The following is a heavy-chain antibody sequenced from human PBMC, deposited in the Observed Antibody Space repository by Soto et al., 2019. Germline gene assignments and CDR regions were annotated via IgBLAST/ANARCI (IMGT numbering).Heavy chain of an antibody. V-gene: IGHV3-30*18. D-gene: IGHD4-17*01. CDR1: GFTFSSYG. CDR3: AKVNYGELAYGMDV. CDR2: ISYDGSNK. J-gene: IGHJ6*02. Sequence: GGSLRLSXAASGFTFSSYGMHWVRQAPGKGLEWVAVISYDGSNKYYADSVKGRFTISRDNSKNTLYLQMNSLRAEDTAVYYCAKVNYGELAYGMDVWGQGTTVTVSS.